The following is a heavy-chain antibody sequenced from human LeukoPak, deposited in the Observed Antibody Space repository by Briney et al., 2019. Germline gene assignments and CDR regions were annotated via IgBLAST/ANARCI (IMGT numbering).Heavy chain of an antibody. Sequence: ASVKVSCKASGYTFSGHYMHWVRQAPGQGLEWMGWINPKSGGTNYEQKFQGRVTMTRDTSISTAYMELSRLRSDDTAEYYCARWRGYASDWSGPFDDWGQGTLVTVSS. CDR2: INPKSGGT. V-gene: IGHV1-2*02. D-gene: IGHD6-19*01. CDR3: ARWRGYASDWSGPFDD. CDR1: GYTFSGHY. J-gene: IGHJ4*02.